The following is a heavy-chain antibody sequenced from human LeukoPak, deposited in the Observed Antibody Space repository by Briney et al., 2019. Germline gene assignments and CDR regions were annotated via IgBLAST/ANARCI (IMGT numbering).Heavy chain of an antibody. CDR3: ARQDYGDYILDC. Sequence: PSETLSLLCSVSGDSISSGNSYWGWIRQPPGKGPEWIGTIFHSGTTYYNPSLKSRVTIYVDTSKNQFSLKLSSVTAADTAVYHCARQDYGDYILDCWGHGTQVTVSS. CDR1: GDSISSGNSY. CDR2: IFHSGTT. J-gene: IGHJ4*03. V-gene: IGHV4-39*01. D-gene: IGHD4-17*01.